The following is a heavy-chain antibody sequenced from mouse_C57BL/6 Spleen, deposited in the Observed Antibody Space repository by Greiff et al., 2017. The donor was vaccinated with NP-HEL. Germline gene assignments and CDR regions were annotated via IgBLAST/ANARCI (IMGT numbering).Heavy chain of an antibody. J-gene: IGHJ3*01. D-gene: IGHD2-1*01. CDR3: ARIYGNYVAWFAY. V-gene: IGHV1-9*01. Sequence: VQLVESGAELMKPGASVKLSCKATGYTFTGYWIEWVKQRPGHGLEWIGEILAGSGSTNYNEKFKGKATFTAYTSSNTAYMQLSSLTTEDSAIYDCARIYGNYVAWFAYWGQGTLVTVSA. CDR1: GYTFTGYW. CDR2: ILAGSGST.